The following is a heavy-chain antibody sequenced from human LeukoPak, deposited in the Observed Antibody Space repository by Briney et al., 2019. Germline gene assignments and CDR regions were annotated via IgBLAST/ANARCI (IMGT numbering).Heavy chain of an antibody. D-gene: IGHD5-18*01. J-gene: IGHJ5*02. CDR2: INWNSGTI. Sequence: GGSLRLSCAASGFTFRSYSMNWVRQTPGKGLEWVSGINWNSGTIGYANSAKGRFTISRDNAKNSLYLQMNSLRSEDTAVYYCARTSLGSYGYFGFIGAAPSFDPWGQGTLVTVSS. CDR3: ARTSLGSYGYFGFIGAAPSFDP. CDR1: GFTFRSYS. V-gene: IGHV3-9*01.